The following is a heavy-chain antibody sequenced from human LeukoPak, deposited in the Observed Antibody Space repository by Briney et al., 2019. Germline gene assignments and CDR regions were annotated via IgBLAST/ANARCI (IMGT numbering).Heavy chain of an antibody. CDR3: AKDYVSGNGIWYFDI. CDR2: ISSTGGNT. Sequence: GGSLRLSCAASGFTFSTYAMSWVRQSPGQGLEWVSAISSTGGNTYYADSVRGRFTVSRDNSKNTLYLRMNSLRAEDTAVYYCAKDYVSGNGIWYFDIWGRGTLVTVSS. CDR1: GFTFSTYA. J-gene: IGHJ2*01. D-gene: IGHD3-10*01. V-gene: IGHV3-23*01.